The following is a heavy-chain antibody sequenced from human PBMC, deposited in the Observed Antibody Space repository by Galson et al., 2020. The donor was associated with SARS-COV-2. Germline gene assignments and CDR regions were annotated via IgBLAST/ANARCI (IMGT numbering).Heavy chain of an antibody. Sequence: SETLSLTCTVSGASVTGTTYYWNWIRQPAWKGLEWIGHIYSSGSANSNPSLKSRATISVDTSKSHFSLKLSPVTAAYTAVYYCAGYDFWGASYSWGQGTLSTVSS. D-gene: IGHD3-3*01. V-gene: IGHV4-61*09. J-gene: IGHJ4*02. CDR2: IYSSGSA. CDR3: AGYDFWGASYS. CDR1: GASVTGTTYY.